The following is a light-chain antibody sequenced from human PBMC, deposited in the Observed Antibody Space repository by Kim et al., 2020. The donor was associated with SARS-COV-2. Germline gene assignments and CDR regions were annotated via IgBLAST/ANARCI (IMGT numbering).Light chain of an antibody. V-gene: IGLV2-23*01. J-gene: IGLJ3*02. CDR1: SSDVGSYNL. CDR3: CSYAGSSSWV. Sequence: GQSITISCTGTSSDVGSYNLVSWYQQHPGKAPKLMIYEGSKRPSGVSNRFSGSKSGNTASLTISGLQAENEADYYCCSYAGSSSWVFGGGTKLTVL. CDR2: EGS.